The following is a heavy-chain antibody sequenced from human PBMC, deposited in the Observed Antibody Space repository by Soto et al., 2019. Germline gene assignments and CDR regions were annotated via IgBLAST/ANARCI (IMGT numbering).Heavy chain of an antibody. J-gene: IGHJ6*02. D-gene: IGHD3-10*01. CDR1: GYSFTSYC. CDR3: ARLSLLWFGEPHNYGMDV. CDR2: IYPGDSDT. V-gene: IGHV5-51*01. Sequence: PGEPLKISCKGSGYSFTSYCIGWVRQMPGKGLEWMGIIYPGDSDTRYSPSFQGQVTIPADKSISTAYLQWSSLKASDTAMYYCARLSLLWFGEPHNYGMDVWGQGTTVTVSS.